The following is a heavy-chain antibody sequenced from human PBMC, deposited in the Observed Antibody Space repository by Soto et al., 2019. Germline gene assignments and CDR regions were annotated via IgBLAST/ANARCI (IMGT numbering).Heavy chain of an antibody. D-gene: IGHD3-9*01. CDR3: AKMLGPLGYDIVTGHYGMDV. Sequence: EVQLLESGGGLVQPGGSLTLSCAASGLTFSNYAMTWARQAPGKGLEWVSMAFASGGSAWYADSVKGRFTISRDNSKNTLYLEMNRLRADDTAIYFCAKMLGPLGYDIVTGHYGMDVWGQGTSVTVSS. CDR1: GLTFSNYA. J-gene: IGHJ6*02. CDR2: AFASGGSA. V-gene: IGHV3-23*01.